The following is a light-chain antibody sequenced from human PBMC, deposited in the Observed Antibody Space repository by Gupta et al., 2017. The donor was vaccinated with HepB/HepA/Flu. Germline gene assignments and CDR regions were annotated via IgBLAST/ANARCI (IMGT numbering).Light chain of an antibody. Sequence: SALTNPPSVYAPPGQKVTISFSGSSSNIWDNSVSWYQQLPRTAPKLLIFESNKRPSGIPDRFSGSKSGTSATLGITGLQTGDEADYYCGTWDSSLRVVVFGGGTKLTVL. CDR1: SSNIWDNS. J-gene: IGLJ2*01. CDR2: ESN. V-gene: IGLV1-51*02. CDR3: GTWDSSLRVVV.